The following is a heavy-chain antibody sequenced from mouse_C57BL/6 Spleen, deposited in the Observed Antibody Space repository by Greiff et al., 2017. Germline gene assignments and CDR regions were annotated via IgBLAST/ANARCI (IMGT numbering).Heavy chain of an antibody. CDR1: GFTFSDYG. J-gene: IGHJ4*01. V-gene: IGHV5-17*01. D-gene: IGHD3-2*02. CDR3: ARGTAQVFYAMDY. CDR2: ISSGSSTI. Sequence: EVKLVESGGGLVKPGGSLKLSCAASGFTFSDYGMHWVRQAPEKGLEWVAYISSGSSTIYYADTVKGRFTISRDNAKNTLFLQMTSLRSEDTAMYYCARGTAQVFYAMDYWGKGTSVTVSS.